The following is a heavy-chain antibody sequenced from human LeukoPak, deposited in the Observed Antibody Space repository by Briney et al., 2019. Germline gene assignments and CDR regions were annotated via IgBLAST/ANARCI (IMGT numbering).Heavy chain of an antibody. Sequence: SETLSLTCTVSGYSISSYYWSWIRQPPGKGLEWIGYIYYSGSTNYNPSLKSRVTITVDTSKNQFSMKLSSVTAADTAVYYCARKSIAVAGDYYGMDVWGQGTTVTVSS. CDR2: IYYSGST. CDR1: GYSISSYY. CDR3: ARKSIAVAGDYYGMDV. V-gene: IGHV4-59*08. J-gene: IGHJ6*02. D-gene: IGHD6-19*01.